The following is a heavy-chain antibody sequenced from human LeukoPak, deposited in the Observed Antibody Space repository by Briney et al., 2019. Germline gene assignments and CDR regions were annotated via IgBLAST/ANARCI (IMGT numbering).Heavy chain of an antibody. CDR3: AKDKVFW. V-gene: IGHV3-30*18. D-gene: IGHD2-21*01. CDR1: GFTFSSYG. J-gene: IGHJ4*02. Sequence: GGSLRLSCAASGFTFSSYGMHWVRQAPGKGLEWVAVISYDGSNKYYADSVKGRFTISRDNSKNTLYLQMNSLRAEDTAVYYCAKDKVFWWGQGTLVTVSS. CDR2: ISYDGSNK.